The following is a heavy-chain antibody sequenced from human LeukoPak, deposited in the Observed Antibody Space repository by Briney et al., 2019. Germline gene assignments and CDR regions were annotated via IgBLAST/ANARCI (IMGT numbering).Heavy chain of an antibody. D-gene: IGHD3-10*02. V-gene: IGHV1-18*01. Sequence: ASVTVSFKASGYTFTSYGISWVRQAPGQGLEWMGWISAYNGNTNYAQKLQGRVTITTDTSTSTAYMELRSLRSDDTAVYYCARDSLGSGSYCKDGGWFDLWGQGTLVTVSS. CDR2: ISAYNGNT. CDR3: ARDSLGSGSYCKDGGWFDL. J-gene: IGHJ5*02. CDR1: GYTFTSYG.